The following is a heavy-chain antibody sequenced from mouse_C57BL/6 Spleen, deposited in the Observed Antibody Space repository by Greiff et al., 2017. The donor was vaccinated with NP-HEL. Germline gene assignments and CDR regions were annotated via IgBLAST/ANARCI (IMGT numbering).Heavy chain of an antibody. V-gene: IGHV1-66*01. CDR1: GYSFTSYY. J-gene: IGHJ4*01. CDR2: IYPGSGNT. Sequence: VQLQESGPELVKPGASVKISCKASGYSFTSYYIHWVKQRPGQGLEWIGWIYPGSGNTKYNEKFKGKATLTADTSSSTAYMQLSSLTSEDSAVYYCAKGGLLWGNAMDYWGQGTSVTVSS. CDR3: AKGGLLWGNAMDY. D-gene: IGHD2-10*01.